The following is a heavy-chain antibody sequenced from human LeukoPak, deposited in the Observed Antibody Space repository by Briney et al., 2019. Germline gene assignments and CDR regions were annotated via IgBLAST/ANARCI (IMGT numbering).Heavy chain of an antibody. CDR3: ARILASPYSSGWGFATYYYYYYMDV. CDR1: GGSFSGYY. D-gene: IGHD6-19*01. V-gene: IGHV4-34*01. J-gene: IGHJ6*03. CDR2: INHSGST. Sequence: SETLSLTCAVYGGSFSGYYWSWIRQPPGKGLEWIGEINHSGSTNYNPSLKRRVTISVDTSKNQFSLKLSSVTAADTAVYYCARILASPYSSGWGFATYYYYYYMDVWGKGTTVTISS.